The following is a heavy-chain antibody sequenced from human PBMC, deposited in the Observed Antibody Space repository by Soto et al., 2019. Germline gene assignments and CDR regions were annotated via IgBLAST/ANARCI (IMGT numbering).Heavy chain of an antibody. V-gene: IGHV3-21*06. Sequence: GGSLRLSCAASGFTFSRYSMNWVRQAPGKGLEWVSSISSTTNYIYYGDSMKGRFTISRDNAKNSLYLEMNSLRAEDTTVYYCARESEDLTSNFDYWGQGTLVTASS. CDR3: ARESEDLTSNFDY. CDR2: ISSTTNYI. J-gene: IGHJ4*02. CDR1: GFTFSRYS.